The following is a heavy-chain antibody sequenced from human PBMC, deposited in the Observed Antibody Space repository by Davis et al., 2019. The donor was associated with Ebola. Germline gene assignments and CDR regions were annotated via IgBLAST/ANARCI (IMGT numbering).Heavy chain of an antibody. V-gene: IGHV3-21*01. J-gene: IGHJ6*04. Sequence: PGGSLRLSCAASGFTFSTYSMSWVRQAPGKGLEWVSSISSDSDYIYYADSVKGRFTISRDNAKNSLYLQMNSLRAEDTAVYYCARLDIAAAAQVYYGMDVWGKGTTVTVSS. CDR3: ARLDIAAAAQVYYGMDV. CDR2: ISSDSDYI. D-gene: IGHD6-13*01. CDR1: GFTFSTYS.